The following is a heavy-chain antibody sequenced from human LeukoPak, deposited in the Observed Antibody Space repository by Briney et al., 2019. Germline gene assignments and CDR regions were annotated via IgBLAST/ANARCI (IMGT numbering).Heavy chain of an antibody. V-gene: IGHV3-30-3*01. CDR2: ISYDGSNK. CDR3: ARADSIYDFWSGYLRYYYGMDA. J-gene: IGHJ6*02. CDR1: GFTFSSYA. Sequence: GRSLRLSCAASGFTFSSYAMHWVRQAPGKGLEWVAVISYDGSNKYYADSVKGRFTISRDNSENTLYLQMNSLRAEDTAVYYCARADSIYDFWSGYLRYYYGMDAWGQGTTVTVSS. D-gene: IGHD3-3*01.